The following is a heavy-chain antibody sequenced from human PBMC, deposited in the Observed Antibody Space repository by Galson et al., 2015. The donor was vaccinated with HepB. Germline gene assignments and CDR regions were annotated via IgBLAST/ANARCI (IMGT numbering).Heavy chain of an antibody. Sequence: CAISGDSVSSNSAAWNWIRQSPSRGLEWLGRTYYRSKWYNDYAVSVKSRITINPDTSKNQFSLQLNSVTPEDTAVYYCARDLFRLHRLLNWNYSLYYYGMDVWGQGTTVTVSS. V-gene: IGHV6-1*01. CDR1: GDSVSSNSAA. CDR3: ARDLFRLHRLLNWNYSLYYYGMDV. D-gene: IGHD1-7*01. CDR2: TYYRSKWYN. J-gene: IGHJ6*02.